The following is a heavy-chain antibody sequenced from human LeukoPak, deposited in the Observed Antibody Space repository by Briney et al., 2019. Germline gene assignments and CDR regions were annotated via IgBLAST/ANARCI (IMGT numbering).Heavy chain of an antibody. J-gene: IGHJ4*02. V-gene: IGHV1-24*01. D-gene: IGHD2-2*01. CDR1: GYTLTELS. CDR3: ATGYLLRGYYFDY. Sequence: ASVTVSCKVSGYTLTELSMYWVRQAPGKGLEWMGGFDPEDGETIYAQKFQGRVTMTEDTSTDTAYMELSSLRSEDTAVYYCATGYLLRGYYFDYWGQGTLVTVSS. CDR2: FDPEDGET.